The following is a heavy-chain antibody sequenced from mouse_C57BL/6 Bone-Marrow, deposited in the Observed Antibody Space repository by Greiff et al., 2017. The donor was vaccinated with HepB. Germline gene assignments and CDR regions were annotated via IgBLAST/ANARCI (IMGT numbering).Heavy chain of an antibody. D-gene: IGHD1-1*01. J-gene: IGHJ4*01. Sequence: EVQLQESGPGLVKPSQSLSLTCSVPGYSITSGYYWNWIRQFPGNKLEWMGYISYDGSNNYNPSLKNRTSITRDTSKNQVFLKLNSVTTEDTATYYCAREYYGSGYEGAMDYWGQGTSVTVSS. CDR1: GYSITSGYY. V-gene: IGHV3-6*01. CDR2: ISYDGSN. CDR3: AREYYGSGYEGAMDY.